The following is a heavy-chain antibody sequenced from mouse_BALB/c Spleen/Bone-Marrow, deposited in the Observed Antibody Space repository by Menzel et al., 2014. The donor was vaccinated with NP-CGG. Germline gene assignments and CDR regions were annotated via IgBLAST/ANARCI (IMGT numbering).Heavy chain of an antibody. D-gene: IGHD2-14*01. CDR1: GFTFSDYY. Sequence: EVQLVESGGGLVKPGGSLKFSCAASGFTFSDYYMYWVRQTPEKRLEWVASISDAGSYTYYPDSVKGRFTISRDNAKNNLYLQMISLKSEDTAMYYGARDGDYRYAWFAYWGQGTLVTVST. CDR2: ISDAGSYT. CDR3: ARDGDYRYAWFAY. V-gene: IGHV5-4*02. J-gene: IGHJ3*01.